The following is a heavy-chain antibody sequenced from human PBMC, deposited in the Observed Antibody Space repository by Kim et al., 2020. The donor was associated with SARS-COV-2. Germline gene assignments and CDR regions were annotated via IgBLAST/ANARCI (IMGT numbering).Heavy chain of an antibody. CDR2: IYAGGNT. D-gene: IGHD6-13*01. J-gene: IGHJ6*02. CDR1: GFSVTSSH. CDR3: ARRNYSCSRCSWIGDV. Sequence: GGSLRLSCAASGFSVTSSHMSWVRQTPRKGLEWVSVIYAGGNTNYVNSVEGRFTISRDSSRNTLYLQMNSLRDEDTGVYYCARRNYSCSRCSWIGDVWG. V-gene: IGHV3-53*01.